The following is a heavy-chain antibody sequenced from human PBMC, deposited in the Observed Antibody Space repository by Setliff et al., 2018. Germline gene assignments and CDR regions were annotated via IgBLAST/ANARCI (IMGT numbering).Heavy chain of an antibody. CDR2: ISAYNGNT. CDR3: ARRDSTSYYGYSFDF. Sequence: ASVKVSCKASGYTFTSYGISWVRQAPGQGLEWMGWISAYNGNTNYAQKLQGRVTMTTDTSTSTAYMELRSLRSDDTAVYYCARRDSTSYYGYSFDFWGRGTLVTVS. V-gene: IGHV1-18*01. J-gene: IGHJ4*02. D-gene: IGHD3-22*01. CDR1: GYTFTSYG.